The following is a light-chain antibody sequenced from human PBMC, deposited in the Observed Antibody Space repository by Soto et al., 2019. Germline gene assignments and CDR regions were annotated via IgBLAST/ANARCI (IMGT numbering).Light chain of an antibody. Sequence: EIVMTQSPATLSVSPGERATLSCRASQSVSSNLAWYQQKPGQAPRLLIYGASTRATGIPARLSGSGYGTEFTLTISSLLSEDFAVYYCQQYNNCPLTFGGGTKLEIK. CDR3: QQYNNCPLT. J-gene: IGKJ4*01. CDR1: QSVSSN. V-gene: IGKV3-15*01. CDR2: GAS.